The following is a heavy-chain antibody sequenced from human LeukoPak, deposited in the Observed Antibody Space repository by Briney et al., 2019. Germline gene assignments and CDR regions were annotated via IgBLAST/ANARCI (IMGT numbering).Heavy chain of an antibody. D-gene: IGHD6-19*01. Sequence: ASVKVSCKASGYTFTSYGISWVRQAPAQGLEWVGWISAYNGRINYAQTLQGRVTMTTDTSTTTAYMELRSLRSDDTAVYYCAREDSSGWYVYWGQGTLVTVSS. CDR1: GYTFTSYG. CDR3: AREDSSGWYVY. J-gene: IGHJ4*02. V-gene: IGHV1-18*01. CDR2: ISAYNGRI.